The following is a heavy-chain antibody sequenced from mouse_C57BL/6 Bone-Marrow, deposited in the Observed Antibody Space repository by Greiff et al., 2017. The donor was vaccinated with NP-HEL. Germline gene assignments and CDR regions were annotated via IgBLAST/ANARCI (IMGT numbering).Heavy chain of an antibody. D-gene: IGHD2-2*01. V-gene: IGHV1-7*01. CDR3: ARWRTMVTNAMDY. Sequence: QVQLQQSGAELAKPGASVKLSCKASGYTFTSYWMHWVKQRPGQGLEWIGYINPSSGYTKYNQKFKDKATLTADKSSSTAYMQLSSLTYEYSAVYYFARWRTMVTNAMDYWGQGTSVTVSS. J-gene: IGHJ4*01. CDR1: GYTFTSYW. CDR2: INPSSGYT.